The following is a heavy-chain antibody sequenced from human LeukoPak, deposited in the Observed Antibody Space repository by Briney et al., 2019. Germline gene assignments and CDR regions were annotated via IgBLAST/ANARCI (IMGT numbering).Heavy chain of an antibody. CDR1: GGSISSYY. J-gene: IGHJ4*02. Sequence: SETLSLTCTVSGGSISSYYWSWIRQPPGKGLEWIGYIYYSGSSNYNPSLKSRVTISVDTSKNQFSLKLSSVTAADTAVYYCARSRNYYGSGSSFDYWGQGPLVTVSS. CDR2: IYYSGSS. D-gene: IGHD3-10*01. V-gene: IGHV4-59*08. CDR3: ARSRNYYGSGSSFDY.